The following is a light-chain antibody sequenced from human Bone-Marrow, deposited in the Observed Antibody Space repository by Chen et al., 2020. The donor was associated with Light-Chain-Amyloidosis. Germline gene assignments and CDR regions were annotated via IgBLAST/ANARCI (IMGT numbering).Light chain of an antibody. CDR3: QVLDRSSDRPV. J-gene: IGLJ3*02. Sequence: SYVLTQPSSVSVAPGQTATIACGGNNIGSTSVHWYQQTPGQAPLLVVYDDSDRPSGIPERLSVSNSGNTATLTISRVEAGDEADYYCQVLDRSSDRPVFGGGTKLTVL. CDR2: DDS. V-gene: IGLV3-21*02. CDR1: NIGSTS.